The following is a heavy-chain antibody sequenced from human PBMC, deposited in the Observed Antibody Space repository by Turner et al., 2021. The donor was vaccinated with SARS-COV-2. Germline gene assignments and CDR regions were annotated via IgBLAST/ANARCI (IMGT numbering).Heavy chain of an antibody. J-gene: IGHJ4*02. V-gene: IGHV3-30*18. Sequence: VQLVESGGGVVQPGRSLRLSCVASGFTFSTYGMHWVRQAPGKGLECVAVISYHGSNKYYADSVKCRFTISRDNSKNTLYLQMNSLRAEDTAVYYCAKDHVTVAAYFDYWGQGTLVTVSS. D-gene: IGHD6-19*01. CDR3: AKDHVTVAAYFDY. CDR1: GFTFSTYG. CDR2: ISYHGSNK.